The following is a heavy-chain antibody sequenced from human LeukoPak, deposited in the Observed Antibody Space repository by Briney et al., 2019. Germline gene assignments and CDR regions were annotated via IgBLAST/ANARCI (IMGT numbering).Heavy chain of an antibody. CDR2: ISYDGSKK. CDR3: AKDRLYYYGAGTQYGMDV. Sequence: GGYLRLSCAASGFIFSSYGMHWVRQAPGQGLEWVAVISYDGSKKAYVDSVKCRFTISRDKSKNTLYLQMNSLRAEDTAVYYCAKDRLYYYGAGTQYGMDVWGHGTTVTVSS. CDR1: GFIFSSYG. J-gene: IGHJ6*02. D-gene: IGHD3-10*01. V-gene: IGHV3-30*18.